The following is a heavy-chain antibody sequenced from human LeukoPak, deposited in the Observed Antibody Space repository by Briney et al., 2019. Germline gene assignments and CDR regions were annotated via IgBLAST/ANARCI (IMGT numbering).Heavy chain of an antibody. CDR1: GGSISSYY. V-gene: IGHV4-59*12. J-gene: IGHJ4*02. CDR2: IYYSGST. Sequence: SETLSLTCTVSGGSISSYYWSWIRQPPGKGLEWIGYIYYSGSTNYNPSLKSRVTISVDTSKNQFSLKLSSVTAADTAVYYCTRLSEMLRGPEVTYYFDYWGQGTLVTVSS. CDR3: TRLSEMLRGPEVTYYFDY. D-gene: IGHD3-10*01.